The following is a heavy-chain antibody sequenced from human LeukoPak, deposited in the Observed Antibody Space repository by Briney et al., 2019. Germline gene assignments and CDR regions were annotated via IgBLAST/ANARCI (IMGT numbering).Heavy chain of an antibody. CDR3: AGTYYYDSSGSREFDY. J-gene: IGHJ4*02. CDR2: IYYSGST. Sequence: PSETLSLTCTVSGGSISSYYWSWIRQPPGKGLEWIGYIYYSGSTNYNPSLKSRVTISVDTSKNQFSLKLSSVTAADTAVYYCAGTYYYDSSGSREFDYWGQGTLVTVSS. D-gene: IGHD3-22*01. V-gene: IGHV4-59*01. CDR1: GGSISSYY.